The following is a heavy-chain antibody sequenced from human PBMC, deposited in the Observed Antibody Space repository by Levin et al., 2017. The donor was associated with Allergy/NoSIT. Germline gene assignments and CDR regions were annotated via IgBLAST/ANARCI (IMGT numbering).Heavy chain of an antibody. Sequence: ASVKVSCKASGYTFTSYAMHWVRQAPGQRLEWMGWINAGNGNTKYSQKFQGRVTITRDTSASTAYMELSSLRSEDTAVYYCARDVWDMRYFDLWGRGTLVTVSS. J-gene: IGHJ2*01. CDR1: GYTFTSYA. D-gene: IGHD3-16*01. V-gene: IGHV1-3*01. CDR3: ARDVWDMRYFDL. CDR2: INAGNGNT.